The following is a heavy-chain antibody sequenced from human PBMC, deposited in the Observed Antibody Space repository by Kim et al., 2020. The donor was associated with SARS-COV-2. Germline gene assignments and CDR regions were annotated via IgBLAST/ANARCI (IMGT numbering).Heavy chain of an antibody. J-gene: IGHJ4*02. CDR2: T. V-gene: IGHV3-23*01. D-gene: IGHD4-17*01. Sequence: TYYADPVKGRFTISRDKSKNTLYLQMNCRRAEDTAVYYCAKRRTTVVTDYWGQGTLVTVSS. CDR3: AKRRTTVVTDY.